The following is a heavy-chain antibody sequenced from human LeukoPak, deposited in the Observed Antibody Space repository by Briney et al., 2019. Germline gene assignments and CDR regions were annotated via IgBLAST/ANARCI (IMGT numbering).Heavy chain of an antibody. CDR3: ARGGSRSSSWFYFDY. CDR1: GGSFSYYH. D-gene: IGHD6-13*01. J-gene: IGHJ4*02. CDR2: IYYSGST. Sequence: PSETLSLTCTISGGSFSYYHWSWIRQPPGKGLEWIGYIYYSGSTNYNPSLKSRVTISVDTSKNQFSLKLNSVTAADTAVYYCARGGSRSSSWFYFDYWGQGSLVTVSS. V-gene: IGHV4-59*01.